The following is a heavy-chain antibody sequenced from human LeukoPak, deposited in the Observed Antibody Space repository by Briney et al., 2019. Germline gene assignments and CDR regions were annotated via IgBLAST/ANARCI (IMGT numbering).Heavy chain of an antibody. V-gene: IGHV4-34*01. CDR3: ARGRYVTTRGGAAAGFLDY. CDR2: INHGGST. Sequence: SETLSLTCAVYGGSLSGFYWSWIRQSPGKGLEWIGEINHGGSTNYNPSLKSRVTISVDTSQNQFSLRLSSVTAADTAVYYCARGRYVTTRGGAAAGFLDYWGQGTLVTVST. CDR1: GGSLSGFY. J-gene: IGHJ4*02. D-gene: IGHD6-13*01.